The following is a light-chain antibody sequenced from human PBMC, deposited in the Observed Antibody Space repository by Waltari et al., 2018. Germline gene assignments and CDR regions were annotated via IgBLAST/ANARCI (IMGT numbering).Light chain of an antibody. Sequence: EIVMTQSPATLSVSPGERATLSCRASQSVSSKLAWYQQKPGQAPRLRIYGASTRATGVPARFSGSGSGPEYILTNSSLQSEDFAVYYCQHHNNWPPRWTFGQGTKVEIK. CDR2: GAS. CDR1: QSVSSK. J-gene: IGKJ1*01. CDR3: QHHNNWPPRWT. V-gene: IGKV3-15*01.